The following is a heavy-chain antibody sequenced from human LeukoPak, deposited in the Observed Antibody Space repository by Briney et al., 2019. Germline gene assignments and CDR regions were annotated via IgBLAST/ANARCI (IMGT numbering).Heavy chain of an antibody. CDR2: ISGSGGST. CDR3: AKLWTGTTMNLFDY. V-gene: IGHV3-23*01. J-gene: IGHJ4*02. Sequence: GGSLRLSCAASGFTFSSYAMSWVRQAPGKGLEWVSAISGSGGSTYYADSVKGPFTISRDNSKNTLYLQMNSLRAEDTAVYYCAKLWTGTTMNLFDYWGQGTLVTVSS. D-gene: IGHD1-1*01. CDR1: GFTFSSYA.